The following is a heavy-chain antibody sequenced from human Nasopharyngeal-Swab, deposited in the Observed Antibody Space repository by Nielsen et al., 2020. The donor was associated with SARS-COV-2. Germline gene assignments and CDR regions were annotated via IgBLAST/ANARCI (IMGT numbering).Heavy chain of an antibody. J-gene: IGHJ4*02. V-gene: IGHV4-59*08. D-gene: IGHD2-15*01. CDR1: GGSITSDY. Sequence: SETLSLTCTVSGGSITSDYWSWIRQPPGKGLEWIGNIHSSGHAMYNPSLRSRATISIDTSKNHFSLQMSSVTSADTAVYYCARHPPLGGFDYWGQGTLVTVPS. CDR2: IHSSGHA. CDR3: ARHPPLGGFDY.